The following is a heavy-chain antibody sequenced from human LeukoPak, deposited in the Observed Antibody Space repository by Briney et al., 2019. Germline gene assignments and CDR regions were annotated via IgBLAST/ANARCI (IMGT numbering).Heavy chain of an antibody. V-gene: IGHV3-9*01. CDR3: AKDRAYYYDSSGTIDY. Sequence: GGSLRLSCAASGFTFDDYAMHRVRQAPGKGLEWVSGISWNSGSIGYADSVKGRFTISRDNAKNSLYLQMNSLRAEDTALYHCAKDRAYYYDSSGTIDYWGQGTLVTVSS. CDR1: GFTFDDYA. D-gene: IGHD3-22*01. CDR2: ISWNSGSI. J-gene: IGHJ4*02.